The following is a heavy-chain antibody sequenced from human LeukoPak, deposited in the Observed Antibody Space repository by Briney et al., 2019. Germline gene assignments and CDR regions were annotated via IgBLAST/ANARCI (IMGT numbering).Heavy chain of an antibody. D-gene: IGHD3-3*01. J-gene: IGHJ4*02. Sequence: PGGSLRLSCAASGFTFSSYWMSWVRQSPGKGLEWVANIKHDGSERYYVDSVKGRFTISRDNAKNSLFLQMNTLRAEDTAVYYCARAQWISGVVINGPKDYWGQGTLVTVSS. CDR1: GFTFSSYW. CDR2: IKHDGSER. CDR3: ARAQWISGVVINGPKDY. V-gene: IGHV3-7*01.